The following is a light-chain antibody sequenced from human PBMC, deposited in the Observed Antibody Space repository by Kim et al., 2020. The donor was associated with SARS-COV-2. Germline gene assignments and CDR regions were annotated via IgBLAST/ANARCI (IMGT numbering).Light chain of an antibody. CDR3: QQYSTSPPGAT. CDR1: QSLSNNY. J-gene: IGKJ5*01. CDR2: GAS. Sequence: EIVLTQSPGTLSVSPGERATLSCRASQSLSNNYLAWYQQKPGQAPRLVISGASSRATGIPDRSSGSGSGTDFTLTISRLEPEDCAVYYCQQYSTSPPGATFGQGTRLEIK. V-gene: IGKV3-20*01.